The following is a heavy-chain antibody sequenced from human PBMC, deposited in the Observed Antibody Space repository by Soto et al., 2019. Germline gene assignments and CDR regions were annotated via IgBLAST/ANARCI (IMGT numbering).Heavy chain of an antibody. CDR1: GGSFSGYY. Sequence: TLSLTCAVYGGSFSGYYWSWIRQPPGKGLEWIGEINHSGSTNYNPSLKSRVTISVDTSKNQFSLKLSSVTAADTAVYYCARARGASSSPGYYYYYYMDVWGKGTTVTVSS. CDR2: INHSGST. J-gene: IGHJ6*03. CDR3: ARARGASSSPGYYYYYYMDV. D-gene: IGHD6-6*01. V-gene: IGHV4-34*01.